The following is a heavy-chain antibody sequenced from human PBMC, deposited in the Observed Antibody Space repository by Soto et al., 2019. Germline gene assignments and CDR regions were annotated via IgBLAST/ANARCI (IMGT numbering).Heavy chain of an antibody. V-gene: IGHV3-7*03. CDR1: GFTFSSYW. Sequence: PGGSLRLSCAASGFTFSSYWMSWVRQAPGKGLEWVANIKQDGSEKYYVDSVKGRFTISRDNAKNSLYLQMNSLRAEDTAVYYCASFYYYDSSGYYYGDFDYWGQGTLVTGSS. J-gene: IGHJ4*02. CDR2: IKQDGSEK. CDR3: ASFYYYDSSGYYYGDFDY. D-gene: IGHD3-22*01.